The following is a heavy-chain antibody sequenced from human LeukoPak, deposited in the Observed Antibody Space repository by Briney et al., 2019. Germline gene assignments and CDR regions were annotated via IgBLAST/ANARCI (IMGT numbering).Heavy chain of an antibody. CDR1: GFTFSSYA. V-gene: IGHV3-21*05. CDR2: ISSSGSYT. CDR3: ARGGRFDFDY. J-gene: IGHJ4*02. Sequence: GRSLRLSCAASGFTFSSYAMHWVRQTPGKGLEWVSYISSSGSYTNYADSVKGRFTISRDNASNLLYLQMNSLRAEDTAVYYCARGGRFDFDYWGQGTLVTVSS. D-gene: IGHD3-3*01.